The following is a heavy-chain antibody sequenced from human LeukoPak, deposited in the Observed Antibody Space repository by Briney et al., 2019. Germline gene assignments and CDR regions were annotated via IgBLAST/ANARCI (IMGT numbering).Heavy chain of an antibody. Sequence: GSSVKVSCKASGGTFSSYAISWVRQAPGQGLEWMGRIIPILGIANYAQKFQRRVTITADKSTSTAYMELSSLRSEDTAVYYCASSYDILTGYFYWGQGTLVTVSS. D-gene: IGHD3-9*01. J-gene: IGHJ4*02. CDR1: GGTFSSYA. CDR2: IIPILGIA. V-gene: IGHV1-69*04. CDR3: ASSYDILTGYFY.